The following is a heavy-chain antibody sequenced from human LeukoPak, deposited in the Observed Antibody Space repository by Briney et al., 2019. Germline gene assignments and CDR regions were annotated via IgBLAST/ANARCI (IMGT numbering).Heavy chain of an antibody. CDR3: AREWLQGFDF. CDR1: GFTFSSYG. CDR2: IYSGGST. D-gene: IGHD5-18*01. Sequence: GRSLRLSCAASGFTFSSYGMHWVRQAPGKGLEWVSVIYSGGSTYYADSVKGRFTISRDNSKNTLYLQMNSLRAEDTAVYYRAREWLQGFDFWGQGTLVTVSS. V-gene: IGHV3-66*01. J-gene: IGHJ4*02.